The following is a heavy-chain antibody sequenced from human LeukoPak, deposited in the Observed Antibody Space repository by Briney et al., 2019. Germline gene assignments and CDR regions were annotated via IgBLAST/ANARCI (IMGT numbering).Heavy chain of an antibody. CDR2: IYYSGST. CDR3: ARYGDFAKLVY. Sequence: PSQTLSLTCTVSGGSISSGGYYWSWIRQHPGKGLEWIGYIYYSGSTYYNPSLKSRVTMSVDTSKNQFSLKLSSVTAADTAVYYCARYGDFAKLVYWGQGTLVTVSS. V-gene: IGHV4-31*03. J-gene: IGHJ4*02. D-gene: IGHD4-17*01. CDR1: GGSISSGGYY.